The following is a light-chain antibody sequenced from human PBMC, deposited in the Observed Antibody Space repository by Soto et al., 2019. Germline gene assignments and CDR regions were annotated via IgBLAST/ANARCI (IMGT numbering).Light chain of an antibody. CDR2: AAS. CDR3: QQYGSSPQT. Sequence: EIVLTQSPGTLSLSPGERATLSCRASQSMSLSYLAWFQQKPGQPPRLLIFAASSRATGIPDRFSGSGSGTDFTLTISRLEPEDFAVYYCQQYGSSPQTFGQGTKVDIK. CDR1: QSMSLSY. J-gene: IGKJ1*01. V-gene: IGKV3-20*01.